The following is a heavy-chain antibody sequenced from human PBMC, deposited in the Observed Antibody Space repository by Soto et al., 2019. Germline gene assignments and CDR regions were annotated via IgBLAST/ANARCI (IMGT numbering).Heavy chain of an antibody. CDR2: IMKDGSVK. D-gene: IGHD2-21*02. CDR3: ARSHTGDSAFRAFDI. J-gene: IGHJ3*02. Sequence: EVQLVESGGGLVQPGGSLRLSCAASGFTFGSYWMSWVRQTPGKGLEWLGTIMKDGSVKKYVDSVKGRFTVSRDNAKNSLYLQMDSLRVEDTAVYYCARSHTGDSAFRAFDIWGQGTVVTV. CDR1: GFTFGSYW. V-gene: IGHV3-7*01.